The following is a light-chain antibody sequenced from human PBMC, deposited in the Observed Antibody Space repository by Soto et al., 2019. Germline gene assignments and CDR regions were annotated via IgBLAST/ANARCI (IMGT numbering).Light chain of an antibody. V-gene: IGLV3-21*04. CDR3: QVWDSSSDPVV. CDR1: NIGSKS. Sequence: SYELTQPPSVSVAPGKTARITCGGTNIGSKSVHWYQQKPGQAPVLVIYYDSDRPSGIPERFSGSNSGNTATLTISRVEAGDEADYYCQVWDSSSDPVVFGGGTRSPS. J-gene: IGLJ2*01. CDR2: YDS.